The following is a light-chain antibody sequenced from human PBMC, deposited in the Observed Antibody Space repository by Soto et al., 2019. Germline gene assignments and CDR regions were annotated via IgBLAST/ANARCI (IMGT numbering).Light chain of an antibody. CDR1: QTVRNNY. CDR3: QQFSSYPLT. J-gene: IGKJ4*02. CDR2: DAS. Sequence: EIELTQSPSTLSSSPGERATLSCRASQTVRNNYLAWYQQKPGKAPRLLIYDASSRASGIPARFSGGGSGTDFTLTISSLEPEDFAVYYCQQFSSYPLTFGGGTKVDIK. V-gene: IGKV3-20*01.